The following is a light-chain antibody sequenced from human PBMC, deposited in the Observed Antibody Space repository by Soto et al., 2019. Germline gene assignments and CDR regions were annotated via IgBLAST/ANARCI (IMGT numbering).Light chain of an antibody. J-gene: IGKJ1*01. CDR3: HQYGTPPGT. V-gene: IGKV3D-15*01. Sequence: EIVMTQSPATLSVSPGERATLSCRASQSVSSNLAWYQQKPGQAPRLLIYDASNRATGIPARFSGSGSGTDFTLTISSLEPEDFAVYYCHQYGTPPGTFGQGTKVDI. CDR2: DAS. CDR1: QSVSSN.